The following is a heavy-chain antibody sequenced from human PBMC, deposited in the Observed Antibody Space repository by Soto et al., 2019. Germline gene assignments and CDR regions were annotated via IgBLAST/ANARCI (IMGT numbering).Heavy chain of an antibody. CDR1: GGTFSSYA. V-gene: IGHV1-69*12. CDR3: AILGAHSGYDLLHFDY. J-gene: IGHJ4*02. Sequence: QVQLVQSGAEVKKPGSSVKVSCKASGGTFSSYAISWVRQAPGQGLAWMGGIIPIFGTANYAQKFQGRVTITADESTSTAYMELSSLRSEDTAVYYCAILGAHSGYDLLHFDYWGQGTLVTVSS. D-gene: IGHD5-12*01. CDR2: IIPIFGTA.